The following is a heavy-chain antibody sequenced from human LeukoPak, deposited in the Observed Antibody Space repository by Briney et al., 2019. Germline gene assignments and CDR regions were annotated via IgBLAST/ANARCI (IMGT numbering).Heavy chain of an antibody. CDR3: AREDYGSGSYLRFDP. J-gene: IGHJ5*02. Sequence: GGSLRLSCAASGFTFSSYSMNWVRQAPGKGLEWVSYISSSSSTIYYADSVKGRFTISRDNAKNSLYLQMHSLRAEDTAVYYCAREDYGSGSYLRFDPWGQGTLVTVSS. V-gene: IGHV3-48*01. CDR1: GFTFSSYS. D-gene: IGHD3-10*01. CDR2: ISSSSSTI.